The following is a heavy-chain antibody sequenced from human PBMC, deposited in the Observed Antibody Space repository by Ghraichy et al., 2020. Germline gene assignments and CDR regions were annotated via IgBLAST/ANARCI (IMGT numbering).Heavy chain of an antibody. CDR3: ARTTYNWFDP. CDR1: GGSISSYY. J-gene: IGHJ5*02. CDR2: IYYSGST. Sequence: SETLSLTCTVSGGSISSYYWSWIRQPPGKGLEWIGYIYYSGSTNYNPSLKSRVTISVDTSKNQFSLKLSSVTAADTAVYYCARTTYNWFDPWGQGTLVTVSS. D-gene: IGHD4-17*01. V-gene: IGHV4-59*01.